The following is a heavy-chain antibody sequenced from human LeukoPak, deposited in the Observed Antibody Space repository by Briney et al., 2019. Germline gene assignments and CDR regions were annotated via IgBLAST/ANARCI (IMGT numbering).Heavy chain of an antibody. CDR1: GFTFSSHW. D-gene: IGHD3-3*01. Sequence: GSLRLSCAASGFTFSSHWMAWVRQAPGKGLEWGANLKQDGSDKYYLDSMKGRLTISRDNAKNSLYLQMNSLRAEDTAVYYCARESEIRFLEWLFVFDYWGQGTLVTVSS. CDR2: LKQDGSDK. CDR3: ARESEIRFLEWLFVFDY. J-gene: IGHJ4*02. V-gene: IGHV3-7*01.